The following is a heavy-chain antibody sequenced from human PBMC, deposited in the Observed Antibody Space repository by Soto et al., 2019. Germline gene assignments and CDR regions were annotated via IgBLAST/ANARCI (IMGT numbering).Heavy chain of an antibody. CDR3: ARVGYYASSGYYH. J-gene: IGHJ4*02. D-gene: IGHD3-22*01. Sequence: ASVKVPCKASGYTFTGYYMHWVQPAPGQGLEWMGWINPNSGGTNYAQKFQGRVTMTRDTSISTAYMELSRLRSDDTAVYYCARVGYYASSGYYHWGQGTLVTVSS. CDR2: INPNSGGT. CDR1: GYTFTGYY. V-gene: IGHV1-2*02.